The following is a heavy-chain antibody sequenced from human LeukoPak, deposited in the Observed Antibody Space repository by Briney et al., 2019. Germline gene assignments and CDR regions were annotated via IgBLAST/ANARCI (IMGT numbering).Heavy chain of an antibody. Sequence: GGSLRLSCAASGXTFSNYEVNWVRQAPGKGLEWVSYISSSGDTIFYANSVKGRFTISRDNAMISLYLQMNSLTAEDTALYYCARGGLYYDYWGQGTLVTVSS. CDR3: ARGGLYYDY. J-gene: IGHJ4*02. V-gene: IGHV3-48*03. CDR1: GXTFSNYE. CDR2: ISSSGDTI. D-gene: IGHD3-16*01.